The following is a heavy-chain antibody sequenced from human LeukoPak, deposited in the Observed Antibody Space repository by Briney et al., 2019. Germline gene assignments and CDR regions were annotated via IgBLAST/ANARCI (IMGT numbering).Heavy chain of an antibody. Sequence: SQTLSLTCTVSSGSISSGSYYWSWIRQPAGKGLEWIGRIYTSGSTNYNPSLKSRVTISVDTSKNQFSLKLSSVTAADTAVYYCARAIGDYSNNFDYWGQGTLVTVSS. CDR1: SGSISSGSYY. V-gene: IGHV4-61*02. CDR2: IYTSGST. D-gene: IGHD4-11*01. J-gene: IGHJ4*02. CDR3: ARAIGDYSNNFDY.